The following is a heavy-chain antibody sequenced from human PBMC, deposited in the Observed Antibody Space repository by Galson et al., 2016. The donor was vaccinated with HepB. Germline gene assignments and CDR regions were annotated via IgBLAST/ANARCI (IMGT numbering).Heavy chain of an antibody. CDR1: GFIFSNYA. CDR3: AKAVTRNTIFGVVTGKEGAHYGMDV. Sequence: SLRLSCAASGFIFSNYAMSWVRRVPGKGLEWVSAISGSGGSTHYADSVKGRFTISRDNSKNTLYLQMNGLRAEDTAVYYCAKAVTRNTIFGVVTGKEGAHYGMDVWGQGTTVTVSS. CDR2: ISGSGGST. V-gene: IGHV3-23*01. J-gene: IGHJ6*02. D-gene: IGHD3-3*01.